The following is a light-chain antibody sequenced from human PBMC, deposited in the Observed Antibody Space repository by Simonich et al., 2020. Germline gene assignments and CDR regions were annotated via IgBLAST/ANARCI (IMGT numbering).Light chain of an antibody. J-gene: IGLJ3*02. CDR3: QSYDSSNWV. V-gene: IGLV6-57*01. Sequence: NFMLTQPHSVSESPGKTVTISCTRSSGSIARHYVQWYQQRPGSSPTTVSYEDNQRPSGVPDRFSGSIDSSSNSSSLTISGLKTEDEADYYCQSYDSSNWVFGGGSKLTVL. CDR1: SGSIARHY. CDR2: EDN.